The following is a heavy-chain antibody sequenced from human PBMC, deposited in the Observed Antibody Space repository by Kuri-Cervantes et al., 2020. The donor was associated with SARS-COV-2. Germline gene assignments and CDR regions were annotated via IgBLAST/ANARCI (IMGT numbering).Heavy chain of an antibody. Sequence: GESLKISCAASGFTFSSYSMNWVRQAPGKGLEWVSSISSSSSYIYYADSVKGRFTISRDNAKNSLYLQMNSLRAEDTAVYYCARGADFWSGLFYYYYYYMDVWGKGTTVTVSS. CDR2: ISSSSSYI. CDR1: GFTFSSYS. V-gene: IGHV3-21*01. CDR3: ARGADFWSGLFYYYYYYMDV. D-gene: IGHD3-3*01. J-gene: IGHJ6*03.